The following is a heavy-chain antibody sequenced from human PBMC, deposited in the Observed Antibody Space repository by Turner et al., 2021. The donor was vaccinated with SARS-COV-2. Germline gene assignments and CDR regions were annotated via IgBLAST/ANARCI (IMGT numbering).Heavy chain of an antibody. CDR3: ARDLGGYHDVWNGYYTSGFDY. Sequence: EVQLVESGGGLVKPGGSLRLSCAASGFTFSSYSMNWVRQAPGKGLEWVSSISRSSSFIYYADSVKGRFTISRDNAKNSLYLQMNSLRAEDTAVYYCARDLGGYHDVWNGYYTSGFDYWGQGTLVTVSS. CDR1: GFTFSSYS. CDR2: ISRSSSFI. D-gene: IGHD3-3*01. J-gene: IGHJ4*02. V-gene: IGHV3-21*01.